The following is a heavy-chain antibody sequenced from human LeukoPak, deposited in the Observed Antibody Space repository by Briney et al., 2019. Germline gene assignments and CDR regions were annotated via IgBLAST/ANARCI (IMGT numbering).Heavy chain of an antibody. D-gene: IGHD3-10*01. CDR1: GFTFSSYG. CDR3: AKDPHYYGSGSYYKAVDY. V-gene: IGHV3-30*02. J-gene: IGHJ4*02. Sequence: SGGSLRHSCAASGFTFSSYGIHWVRQAPGKGLEWVAFIRYDGSDKYYADSVKGRFTISRDNSKNTLYLQMNSLRAEDTAVYYYAKDPHYYGSGSYYKAVDYWGQGTLVTVSS. CDR2: IRYDGSDK.